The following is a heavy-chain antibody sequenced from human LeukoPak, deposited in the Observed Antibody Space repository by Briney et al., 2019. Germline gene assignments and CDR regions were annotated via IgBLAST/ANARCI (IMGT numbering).Heavy chain of an antibody. V-gene: IGHV3-21*01. CDR3: ARDGHQYCSSTSCLGHAFDI. CDR2: ISSSSSYI. D-gene: IGHD2-2*01. Sequence: PGGSLRLSCAASGFTFDNSWIHWVRQAPGKGLEWVSSISSSSSYIYYADSVKGRFTISRDNAKNSLYLQMNSLRAEDTAVYYCARDGHQYCSSTSCLGHAFDIWGQGTMVTVSS. J-gene: IGHJ3*02. CDR1: GFTFDNSW.